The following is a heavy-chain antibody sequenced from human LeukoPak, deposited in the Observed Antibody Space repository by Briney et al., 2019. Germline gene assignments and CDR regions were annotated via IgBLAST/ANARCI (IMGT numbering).Heavy chain of an antibody. D-gene: IGHD3-22*01. CDR3: ARQGGYYYDSSGYPDY. V-gene: IGHV4-61*01. CDR1: GASVSSASY. Sequence: SETLSLTCTVSGASVSSASYWTWIRQPPGKGVEWIAHIYNGVNTNYNPSLKSRVTISVDTSKNQFSLKLSSVTAADTAVYYCARQGGYYYDSSGYPDYWGQGTLVTVSS. CDR2: IYNGVNT. J-gene: IGHJ4*02.